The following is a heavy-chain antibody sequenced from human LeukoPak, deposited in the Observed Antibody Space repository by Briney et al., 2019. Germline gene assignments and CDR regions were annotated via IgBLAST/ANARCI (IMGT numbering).Heavy chain of an antibody. CDR1: GGSFSGYY. D-gene: IGHD6-6*01. V-gene: IGHV4-34*01. Sequence: SETLSLTCTVYGGSFSGYYWSWIRQPPGKGLEWIGEINHSGSTNYNPSLKSRVTISVDTSKNQFALKLSSVTAADTAVYYCARERGRLVPDDAFDIWGQGTMVTVSS. J-gene: IGHJ3*02. CDR3: ARERGRLVPDDAFDI. CDR2: INHSGST.